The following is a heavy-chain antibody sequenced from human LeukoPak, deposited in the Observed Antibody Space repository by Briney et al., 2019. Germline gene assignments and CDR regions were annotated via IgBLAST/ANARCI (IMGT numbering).Heavy chain of an antibody. Sequence: VASVKVSCKASGGTFTSYAISWVRQAPGQGLEWMGGIIPIFGTAKSAHKFQGRGTITTDESTSTAYMELSSLRSEDTAVYYCARALRKYYYDSSGWGFDYWGQGTLVTVSS. V-gene: IGHV1-69*05. CDR2: IIPIFGTA. CDR1: GGTFTSYA. J-gene: IGHJ4*02. CDR3: ARALRKYYYDSSGWGFDY. D-gene: IGHD3-22*01.